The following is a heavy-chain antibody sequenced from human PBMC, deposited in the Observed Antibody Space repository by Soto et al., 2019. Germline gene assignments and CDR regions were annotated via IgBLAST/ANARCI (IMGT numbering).Heavy chain of an antibody. V-gene: IGHV4-31*03. Sequence: SETLSLTCTVSGGSISSDANFWSWIRQLPGRGLEWIGYISYTGRTYYTPSLNSRLTISLDTSKNLFSLRLSAVTAADTAVYFCARGSFSSSSSWFDPWGQGSLVTVSS. J-gene: IGHJ5*02. CDR1: GGSISSDANF. CDR3: ARGSFSSSSSWFDP. CDR2: ISYTGRT. D-gene: IGHD6-6*01.